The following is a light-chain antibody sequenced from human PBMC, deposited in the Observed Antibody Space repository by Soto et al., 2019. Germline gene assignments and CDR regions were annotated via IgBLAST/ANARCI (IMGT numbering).Light chain of an antibody. CDR2: GAS. V-gene: IGKV3-20*01. CDR1: QSVSSSY. Sequence: EIVLTQSPGTLSLSPGERATLSCRASQSVSSSYLAWYQQKPGQAPRLLIYGASSRATGIPDRFSGSGSGSDFALTISRLEPEVFAVYYCQQYGSSPPYPLGQGTKLQI. J-gene: IGKJ2*01. CDR3: QQYGSSPPYP.